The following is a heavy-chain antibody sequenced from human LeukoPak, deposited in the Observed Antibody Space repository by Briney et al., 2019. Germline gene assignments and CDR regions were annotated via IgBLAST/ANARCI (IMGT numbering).Heavy chain of an antibody. D-gene: IGHD6-19*01. Sequence: EASVKVSCKASGYTFTGYYMHWVRQAPGQGLEWMGGIIPIFGTANYAQKFQGRVTITADESTSTAYMELSSLRSDDTAVYYCARDSSGYSSGWYPDYWGQGTLVTVSS. J-gene: IGHJ4*02. V-gene: IGHV1-69*13. CDR1: GYTFTGYY. CDR2: IIPIFGTA. CDR3: ARDSSGYSSGWYPDY.